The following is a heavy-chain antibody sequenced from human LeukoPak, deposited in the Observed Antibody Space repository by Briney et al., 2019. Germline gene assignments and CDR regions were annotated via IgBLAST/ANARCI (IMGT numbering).Heavy chain of an antibody. CDR2: INSDGSST. CDR1: GFTFSSYW. D-gene: IGHD2-2*02. Sequence: GGSLRLSCAASGFTFSSYWMHWVRQAPGKGLVWVSRINSDGSSTSYADSVKGRFTISRDNAKNTLYLQMNSLRAEDTAVYYCARGRRSVPAAIEGDWFDPWGQGTLVTVSS. CDR3: ARGRRSVPAAIEGDWFDP. V-gene: IGHV3-74*01. J-gene: IGHJ5*02.